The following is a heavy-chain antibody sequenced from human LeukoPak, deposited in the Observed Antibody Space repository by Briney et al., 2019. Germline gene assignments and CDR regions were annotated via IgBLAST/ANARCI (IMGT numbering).Heavy chain of an antibody. J-gene: IGHJ4*02. D-gene: IGHD3-22*01. Sequence: PSETLSLTCLVSGGSIRSSSSYWAWIRQPPGEGLEWIGSIHYGGNTRYNPSLKSRVTISIDTSKNQFSLNVNSLTAADTAVYHCARAFTYYYDSSGQRFDYWGQGTLVTVSS. V-gene: IGHV4-39*01. CDR3: ARAFTYYYDSSGQRFDY. CDR1: GGSIRSSSSY. CDR2: IHYGGNT.